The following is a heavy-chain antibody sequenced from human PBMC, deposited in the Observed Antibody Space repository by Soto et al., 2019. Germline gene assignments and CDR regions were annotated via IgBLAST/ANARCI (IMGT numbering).Heavy chain of an antibody. D-gene: IGHD1-1*01. CDR3: ARDLGSGLEPFDY. J-gene: IGHJ4*02. CDR1: GGSISSYY. V-gene: IGHV4-59*01. CDR2: IYYSGST. Sequence: SETLSLTCTVSGGSISSYYWSWIRQPPGKGLEWIGYIYYSGSTNYNPSLKSRVTISVDTSKNQFSLKLSSVTAADTAVYYCARDLGSGLEPFDYWGQGTLVTVSS.